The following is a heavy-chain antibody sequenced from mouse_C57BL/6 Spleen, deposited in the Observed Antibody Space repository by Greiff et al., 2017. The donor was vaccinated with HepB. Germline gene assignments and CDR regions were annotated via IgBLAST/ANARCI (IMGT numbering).Heavy chain of an antibody. D-gene: IGHD3-1*01. Sequence: QVQLQQSGAELVRPGASVKLSCKASGYTFTDYYINWVKQRPGQGLEWIARIYPGSGNTYYNEKFKGKATLTAEKSSSTAYMQLSSLTSEDSAVYFCARRGLGYYAMDYWGQGTSVTVAS. CDR2: IYPGSGNT. J-gene: IGHJ4*01. CDR1: GYTFTDYY. V-gene: IGHV1-76*01. CDR3: ARRGLGYYAMDY.